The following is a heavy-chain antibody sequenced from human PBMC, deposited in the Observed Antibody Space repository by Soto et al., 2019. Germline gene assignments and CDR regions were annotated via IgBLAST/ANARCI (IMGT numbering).Heavy chain of an antibody. V-gene: IGHV3-23*01. D-gene: IGHD3-22*01. Sequence: LRLSCAASGFIFSSYAMSWVRQAPGKGLEWVSAISGSGGSTYYADSVKGRFTISRDNSKNTLYLQMNSLRAEDTAVYYCAKANVGPMIVVVIPGVDYWGQGTLVTVSS. J-gene: IGHJ4*02. CDR2: ISGSGGST. CDR1: GFIFSSYA. CDR3: AKANVGPMIVVVIPGVDY.